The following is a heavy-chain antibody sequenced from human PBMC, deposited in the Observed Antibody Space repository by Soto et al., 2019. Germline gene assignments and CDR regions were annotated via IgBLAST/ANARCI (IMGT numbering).Heavy chain of an antibody. V-gene: IGHV3-64*01. J-gene: IGHJ4*02. CDR3: ARRSGYSYGPLDY. CDR2: ISSNGGST. CDR1: GFTFSSYA. D-gene: IGHD5-18*01. Sequence: GGSLRLSCAASGFTFSSYAMHWVRQAPGKGLEYVSAISSNGGSTYYANSVKGRFTISRDNSKNTLYLHMGSLRAEDMAVYYCARRSGYSYGPLDYWGQGTLVTVSS.